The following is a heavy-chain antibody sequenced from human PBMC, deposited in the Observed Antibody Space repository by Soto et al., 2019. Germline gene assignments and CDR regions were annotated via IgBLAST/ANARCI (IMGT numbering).Heavy chain of an antibody. V-gene: IGHV1-2*02. CDR3: ARRDTSGSLDY. D-gene: IGHD3-10*01. J-gene: IGHJ4*02. CDR2: INPKSGFT. CDR1: GYTFTYYY. Sequence: QVQLVQSGAETKKPGASVKVSCKASGYTFTYYYIHWVRLAPGQGLEWLGYINPKSGFTSRPQKFQGPVSMTRDTSTGTVYMEIKSVTYDDTAVYYCARRDTSGSLDYWGQGTQVTVSS.